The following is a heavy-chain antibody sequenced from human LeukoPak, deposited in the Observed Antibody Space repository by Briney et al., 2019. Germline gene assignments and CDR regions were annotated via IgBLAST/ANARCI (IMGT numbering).Heavy chain of an antibody. V-gene: IGHV1-69*13. D-gene: IGHD2-2*01. CDR2: IIPIFGTA. CDR1: GGTFSSYA. Sequence: SVKVSCKASGGTFSSYAISWVRQAPGQGLEWMGGIIPIFGTANYAQKFQGRVTITADESTSTAYMELSSLRSEDTAVYYCARQYCSTSCYLPEYFQHWGQGTLVTVSS. CDR3: ARQYCSTSCYLPEYFQH. J-gene: IGHJ1*01.